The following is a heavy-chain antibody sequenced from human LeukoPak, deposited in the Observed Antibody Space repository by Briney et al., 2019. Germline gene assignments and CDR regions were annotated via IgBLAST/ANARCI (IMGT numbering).Heavy chain of an antibody. CDR2: IYYGGST. Sequence: SETLSLTCSVSGDSIGSYYWTWIRQSPGKGLEWIGYIYYGGSTNYGPSLKSRVSISVDTSNNQFSLQLRSVSAADTAVYYCASGYCSSTSCLFDPWGQGTLVTVSS. CDR1: GDSIGSYY. J-gene: IGHJ5*02. V-gene: IGHV4-59*01. D-gene: IGHD2-2*03. CDR3: ASGYCSSTSCLFDP.